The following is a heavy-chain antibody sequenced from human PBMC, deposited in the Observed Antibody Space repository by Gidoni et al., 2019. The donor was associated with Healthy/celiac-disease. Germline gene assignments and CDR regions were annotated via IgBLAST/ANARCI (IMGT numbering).Heavy chain of an antibody. CDR1: GFTFSSYA. CDR3: AKEYDSGSYSRSFYFDS. D-gene: IGHD3-10*01. Sequence: EVQLLESGGGLVQPGGSLRLSCAASGFTFSSYAMDWVRQAPGKGLEWVSAISGSGTSTYYADSVKGRFTISRDNSKNTLYLQMNSLRAEDTAAYYCAKEYDSGSYSRSFYFDSWGQGTLVTVSS. J-gene: IGHJ4*02. V-gene: IGHV3-23*01. CDR2: ISGSGTST.